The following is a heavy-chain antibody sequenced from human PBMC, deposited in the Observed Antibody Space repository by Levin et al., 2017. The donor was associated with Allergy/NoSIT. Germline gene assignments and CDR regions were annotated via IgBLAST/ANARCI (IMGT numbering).Heavy chain of an antibody. CDR1: GYTFTSYY. V-gene: IGHV1-46*01. CDR2: INPSGGST. CDR3: ARGNYYDSSGYYSSIDAFDI. D-gene: IGHD3-22*01. J-gene: IGHJ3*02. Sequence: ASVKVSCKASGYTFTSYYMHWVRQAPGQGLEWMGIINPSGGSTSYAQKFQGRVTMTRDTSTSTVYMELSSLRSEDTAVYYCARGNYYDSSGYYSSIDAFDIWGQGTMVTVSS.